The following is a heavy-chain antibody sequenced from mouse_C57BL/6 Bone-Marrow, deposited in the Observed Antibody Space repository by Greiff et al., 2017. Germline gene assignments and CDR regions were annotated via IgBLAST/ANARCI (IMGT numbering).Heavy chain of an antibody. D-gene: IGHD3-3*01. V-gene: IGHV1-64*01. CDR3: ARGGRNRYFDV. J-gene: IGHJ1*03. CDR1: GYTFTSCW. Sequence: VQLQQPGPELVKPGASVTLSCKASGYTFTSCWMHWLKQRPRQGHEWIGMIQPNSGSTNYNENFKSKATLTVDKSTSTAYMQLSSLTSEDSAVYYSARGGRNRYFDVGGTGTTVTVSS. CDR2: IQPNSGST.